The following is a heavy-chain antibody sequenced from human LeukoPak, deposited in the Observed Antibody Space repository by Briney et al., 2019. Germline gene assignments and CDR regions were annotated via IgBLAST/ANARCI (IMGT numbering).Heavy chain of an antibody. Sequence: GGSLRLSCAASGFTFSSYAMHWVRQAPGKGLEYVSAISSNGGSTYYANSVKGRFTISRDNSKNTLYLQMGSLRAEDMAVYYCAREGSGTYYDYWGPGTLVTVSS. CDR2: ISSNGGST. J-gene: IGHJ4*02. CDR3: AREGSGTYYDY. V-gene: IGHV3-64*01. CDR1: GFTFSSYA. D-gene: IGHD3-10*01.